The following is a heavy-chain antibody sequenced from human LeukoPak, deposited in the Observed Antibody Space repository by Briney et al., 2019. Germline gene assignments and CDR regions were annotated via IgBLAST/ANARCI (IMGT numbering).Heavy chain of an antibody. V-gene: IGHV4-34*01. J-gene: IGHJ4*02. CDR3: ARGYYDFWRAPKHFDY. CDR1: GGSFSGYY. CDR2: INHSGST. D-gene: IGHD3-3*01. Sequence: SETLSLTCAVYGGSFSGYYWSWIRQPPGKGLEWIGEINHSGSTNYNPSLKSRVTISVDTSKNQFSLKLSSVTAADTAVYYCARGYYDFWRAPKHFDYWGQGTLVTVPS.